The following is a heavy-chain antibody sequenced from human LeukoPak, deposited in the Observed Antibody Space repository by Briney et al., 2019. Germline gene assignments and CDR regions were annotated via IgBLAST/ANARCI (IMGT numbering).Heavy chain of an antibody. J-gene: IGHJ4*02. D-gene: IGHD3-16*01. V-gene: IGHV3-21*01. CDR1: GFTFSSYS. CDR3: ARVPRGETGYFDY. Sequence: GGSLRLSCAASGFTFSSYSMNWVRQAPGKGLEWVSSISTSSSYIYYADSVKGRFTISRDNAKNSLYLQMNSLRAEDTAVYYCARVPRGETGYFDYWGQGTLVTVSS. CDR2: ISTSSSYI.